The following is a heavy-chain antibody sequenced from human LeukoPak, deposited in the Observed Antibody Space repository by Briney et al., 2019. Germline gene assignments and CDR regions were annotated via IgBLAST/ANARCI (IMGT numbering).Heavy chain of an antibody. D-gene: IGHD2/OR15-2a*01. J-gene: IGHJ6*02. V-gene: IGHV3-53*01. CDR1: GFTVSSNY. CDR2: IYSGGST. Sequence: GGSLRLSCAASGFTVSSNYMSWVRQAPGKGLEWVSVIYSGGSTYYADSVKGRFTISRDNSKSTLYLQMNSLRAEDTAVYYCARGTTDYYYYGMDVWGQGTTVTVSS. CDR3: ARGTTDYYYYGMDV.